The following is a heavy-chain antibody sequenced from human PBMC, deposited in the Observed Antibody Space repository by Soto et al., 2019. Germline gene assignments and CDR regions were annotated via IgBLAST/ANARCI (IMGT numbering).Heavy chain of an antibody. CDR2: IYYSGST. D-gene: IGHD6-13*01. CDR1: GGSISSGDYY. V-gene: IGHV4-30-4*01. J-gene: IGHJ6*02. CDR3: ARGMRYSSSWYYYYYSAMDV. Sequence: TSETLSLTCTVSGGSISSGDYYWSWICQPAGTGLGWIGYIYYSGSTYYNPSLKSRVTISVDTSKNQFSLKLSSVTAADTAVYYCARGMRYSSSWYYYYYSAMDVWGQGTTPPVSS.